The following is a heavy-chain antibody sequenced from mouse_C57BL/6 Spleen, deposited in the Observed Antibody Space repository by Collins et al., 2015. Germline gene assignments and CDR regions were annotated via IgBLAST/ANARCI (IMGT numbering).Heavy chain of an antibody. D-gene: IGHD1-1*01. V-gene: IGHV1-52*01. CDR1: SYTFTSYW. Sequence: QVQLQQPGAELVRPGSSVKLSCKASSYTFTSYWMHWVKQRPIQGLEWIGNIDPSDSETHYNQKFKDKATLTVDKSSSTAYMQLSSLTSEDSAVYYCATPRYYGSGFDYWGQGTTLTVSS. CDR3: ATPRYYGSGFDY. CDR2: IDPSDSET. J-gene: IGHJ2*01.